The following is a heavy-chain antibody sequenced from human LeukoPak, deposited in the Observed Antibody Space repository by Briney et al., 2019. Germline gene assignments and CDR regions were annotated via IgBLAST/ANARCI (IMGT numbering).Heavy chain of an antibody. CDR2: ISSSGSTI. Sequence: GGSLRLSCAASGFTFSDYYMSWIRQAPGKGLEWVSYISSSGSTIYYADSVKGRFTISRDNAKNTLFLQMNSLRAEDTALYCCAKGGSGYFLDLWGQGTLVTVSS. CDR1: GFTFSDYY. V-gene: IGHV3-11*01. CDR3: AKGGSGYFLDL. D-gene: IGHD5-12*01. J-gene: IGHJ5*02.